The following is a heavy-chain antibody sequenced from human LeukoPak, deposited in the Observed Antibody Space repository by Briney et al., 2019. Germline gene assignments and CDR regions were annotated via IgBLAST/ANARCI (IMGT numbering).Heavy chain of an antibody. CDR1: GFTFSSYA. CDR2: ISYDGSNK. D-gene: IGHD5-24*01. CDR3: ARDPDGYASHFDY. V-gene: IGHV3-30-3*01. Sequence: PGGSLRLSCAGSGFTFSSYAMHWVRQAPGKGLEWVAVISYDGSNKYCADSVKGRFTISRDNSKNTLYLQMNSLRAEDTAVYYCARDPDGYASHFDYWGQGTLVTVSS. J-gene: IGHJ4*02.